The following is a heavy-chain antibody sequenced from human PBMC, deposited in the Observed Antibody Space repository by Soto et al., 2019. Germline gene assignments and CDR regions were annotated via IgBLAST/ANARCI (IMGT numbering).Heavy chain of an antibody. D-gene: IGHD3-22*01. Sequence: ASVKVSCKASGYTFTGYYMHWVRQAPGQGLEWMGWINPNSGGTNYAQEFQGWVTMTRDTSISTAYMELSRLRSDDTAVYYCARAPAGDITMIVDYWGQGTLVTVSS. J-gene: IGHJ4*02. CDR2: INPNSGGT. CDR1: GYTFTGYY. V-gene: IGHV1-2*04. CDR3: ARAPAGDITMIVDY.